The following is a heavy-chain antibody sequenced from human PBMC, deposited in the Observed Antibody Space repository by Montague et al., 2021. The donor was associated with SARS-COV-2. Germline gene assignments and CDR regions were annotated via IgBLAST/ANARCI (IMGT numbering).Heavy chain of an antibody. CDR2: MHDSGTA. D-gene: IGHD3-10*01. V-gene: IGHV4-59*08. J-gene: IGHJ4*02. Sequence: SETLSLTCTVSDGSIRSYYWNWMRQTPGKGLERIGYMHDSGTANYNPSLRSRVTLMVDASRNQLSLELSSVTAADTAMYYCTRLPRGSGTWGYFDYWAQGTLVTVSS. CDR3: TRLPRGSGTWGYFDY. CDR1: DGSIRSYY.